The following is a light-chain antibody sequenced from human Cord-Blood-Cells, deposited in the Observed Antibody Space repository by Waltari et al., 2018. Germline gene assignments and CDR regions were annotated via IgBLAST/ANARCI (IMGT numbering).Light chain of an antibody. CDR2: YVS. CDR1: SSDVGGYNY. J-gene: IGLJ2*01. Sequence: QFALTQPASVSGSPGQSTTISCTGTSSDVGGYNYVSWYQQHPGKAPKLMIYYVSNRPSGVSNRFSGSKSGNTASLTISGLQAEDEADYYCSSYTSSSTLFGGGTKLTVL. CDR3: SSYTSSSTL. V-gene: IGLV2-14*01.